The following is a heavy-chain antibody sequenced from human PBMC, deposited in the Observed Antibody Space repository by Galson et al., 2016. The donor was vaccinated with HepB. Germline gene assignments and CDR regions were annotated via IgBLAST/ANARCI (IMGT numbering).Heavy chain of an antibody. D-gene: IGHD4-17*01. CDR2: IGWNSENI. J-gene: IGHJ6*04. V-gene: IGHV3-9*01. CDR3: AKELTTVTTNFGMDV. Sequence: SLRLSCAGTGFNFDEYAMFWVRQVPGKGLEWVSGIGWNSENIVYADSVRGRFTVSRDNARASLYLQMHSLRIEDTAVYYCAKELTTVTTNFGMDVWGKGTTVSVTP. CDR1: GFNFDEYA.